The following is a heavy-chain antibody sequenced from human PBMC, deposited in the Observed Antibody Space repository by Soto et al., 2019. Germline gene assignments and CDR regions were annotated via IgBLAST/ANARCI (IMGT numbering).Heavy chain of an antibody. Sequence: ASVKVSCKASGYTFTSYDINWVRQATGQGLEWMGWMNPNSGNTGYAQKFQGRVTMTRNTSISTAYMELSSLRSEGTAVYYCARESSSSPSDYYYYMDVWGKGTTVPGTS. D-gene: IGHD6-6*01. J-gene: IGHJ6*03. CDR2: MNPNSGNT. CDR3: ARESSSSPSDYYYYMDV. V-gene: IGHV1-8*01. CDR1: GYTFTSYD.